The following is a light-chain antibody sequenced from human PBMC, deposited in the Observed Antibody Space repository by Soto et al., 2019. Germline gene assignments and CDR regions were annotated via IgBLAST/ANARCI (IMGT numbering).Light chain of an antibody. CDR3: LQYNSRST. V-gene: IGKV1-5*03. CDR2: KAS. CDR1: QSISSW. Sequence: SAAVGARINITCRASQSISSWLAWYQQKPGKAPKILIYKASSLESGVPSRFIVIGAGTEFTLTFTSPEPQQFPTYYRLQYNSRSTLGHGTKVDIK. J-gene: IGKJ1*01.